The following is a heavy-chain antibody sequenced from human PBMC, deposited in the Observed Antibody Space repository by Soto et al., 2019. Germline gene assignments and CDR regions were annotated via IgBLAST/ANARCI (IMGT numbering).Heavy chain of an antibody. Sequence: QVQLVQSGAEVKKPGSSVKVSCKASGGTFSSYAINWVRQAPGQGLEWMGGIIPIFGTANYAQKFKGRVTITADESTSTESMELSSMRSEDTAVYYFASAITVTTGFDSWGQGTLVTVSS. V-gene: IGHV1-69*12. D-gene: IGHD4-17*01. J-gene: IGHJ4*02. CDR2: IIPIFGTA. CDR1: GGTFSSYA. CDR3: ASAITVTTGFDS.